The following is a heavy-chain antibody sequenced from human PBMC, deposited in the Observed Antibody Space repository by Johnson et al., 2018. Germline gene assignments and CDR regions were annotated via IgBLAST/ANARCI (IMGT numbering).Heavy chain of an antibody. CDR3: ARPKNYGDYSEYFQH. CDR1: GFTFSDYY. CDR2: ISSSGSTI. V-gene: IGHV3-11*01. Sequence: QVQLVESGGGLVKPGGSLRLSCAASGFTFSDYYMSWIRQAPGKGLEWVSYISSSGSTIYYAASVTGRFTISRDNAKNPLYLQMNSLRAEDTAVYYCARPKNYGDYSEYFQHWGQGTLVTVSS. D-gene: IGHD4-17*01. J-gene: IGHJ1*01.